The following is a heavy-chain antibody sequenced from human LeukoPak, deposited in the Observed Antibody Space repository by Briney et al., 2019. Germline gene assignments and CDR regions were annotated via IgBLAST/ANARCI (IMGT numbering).Heavy chain of an antibody. V-gene: IGHV4-4*02. D-gene: IGHD3-10*01. Sequence: PSGTLSLTCAVSGGSISSSNWWSWVRQPPGKGLEWIGEIYHSGSTNYNPSLKSRVTISVDKSKNQFSLKLSPVTAADTAVYYCASVLYYGSGSYRDYWGQGTLVTVSS. CDR1: GGSISSSNW. CDR3: ASVLYYGSGSYRDY. J-gene: IGHJ4*02. CDR2: IYHSGST.